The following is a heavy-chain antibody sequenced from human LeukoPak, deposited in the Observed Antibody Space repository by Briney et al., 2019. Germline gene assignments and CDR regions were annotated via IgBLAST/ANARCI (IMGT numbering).Heavy chain of an antibody. D-gene: IGHD5-12*01. CDR3: AKDRVHYSGYDYFDP. V-gene: IGHV3-30*02. CDR1: GFTFSSYG. J-gene: IGHJ5*02. CDR2: IRYDGSDK. Sequence: GGSLRLSCAASGFTFSSYGMHWVRQAPGKGLEWVGFIRYDGSDKNYADSVKGRFTISRDNSKNTLYLQMNSLRAEDTAVYYCAKDRVHYSGYDYFDPWGQGTLVTVSS.